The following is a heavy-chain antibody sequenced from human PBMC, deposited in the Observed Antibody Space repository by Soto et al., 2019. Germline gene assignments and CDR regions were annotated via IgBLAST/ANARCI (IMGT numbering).Heavy chain of an antibody. V-gene: IGHV1-69*19. CDR3: AREVQVHTPAFVY. D-gene: IGHD3-10*01. J-gene: IGHJ4*02. Sequence: QVQMVQSGAEMKKPGSSVKVSCQSSGGTFNTYAMNWVRQAPGQGPEWMGDISPMFVAANYAPKFQGRVTITADDSTGTSYMQLSSLTSEDTALYFCAREVQVHTPAFVYWGQGTLVTVSS. CDR1: GGTFNTYA. CDR2: ISPMFVAA.